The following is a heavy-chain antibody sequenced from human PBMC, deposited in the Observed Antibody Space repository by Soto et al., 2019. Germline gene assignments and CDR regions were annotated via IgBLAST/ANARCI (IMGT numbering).Heavy chain of an antibody. J-gene: IGHJ6*02. V-gene: IGHV3-30-3*01. Sequence: PGGSLRLSCAASGFTFSSYAMHWVRQAPGKGLEWVAVISYDGSNKYYADSVKGRFTISRDNSKNTLYLQMNSLRAEDTAVYYCARDQGSSFNYYYYGMDVWGQGTTVTVSS. CDR2: ISYDGSNK. D-gene: IGHD6-6*01. CDR3: ARDQGSSFNYYYYGMDV. CDR1: GFTFSSYA.